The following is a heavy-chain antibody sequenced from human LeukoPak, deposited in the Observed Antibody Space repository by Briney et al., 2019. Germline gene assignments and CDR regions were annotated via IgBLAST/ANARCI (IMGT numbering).Heavy chain of an antibody. Sequence: PGGSLRLSCAASGFTVSSNFMSWVRQAPGKGLEWVSVIYSGGSTYYADSVKGRFTISRDNSENTLYLQMTNLRPEDTAVYYCAKPARGLGIQYGLDTWGQGTQVTVSS. V-gene: IGHV3-66*01. CDR2: IYSGGST. CDR1: GFTVSSNF. D-gene: IGHD3-16*01. J-gene: IGHJ5*02. CDR3: AKPARGLGIQYGLDT.